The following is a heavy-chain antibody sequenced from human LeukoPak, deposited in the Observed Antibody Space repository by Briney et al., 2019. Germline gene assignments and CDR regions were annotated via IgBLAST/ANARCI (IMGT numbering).Heavy chain of an antibody. J-gene: IGHJ3*02. D-gene: IGHD3-10*01. CDR3: AKADGITMVDGDAFDI. CDR1: GFTFSSYG. Sequence: GGSLRLSCAASGFTFSSYGMHWVRQAPGKGLEWVSGISWNSGSIGYADSVKGRFTISRDNAKNSLYLQMNSLRAEDTALYYCAKADGITMVDGDAFDIWGQGTMVTVSS. CDR2: ISWNSGSI. V-gene: IGHV3-9*01.